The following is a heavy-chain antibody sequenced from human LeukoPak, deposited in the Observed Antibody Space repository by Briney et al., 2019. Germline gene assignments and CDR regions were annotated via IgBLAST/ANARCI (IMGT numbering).Heavy chain of an antibody. CDR3: AKDGVVSGTMGRLNY. V-gene: IGHV1-8*03. CDR2: MNPNSGNT. CDR1: GYTFTSYD. D-gene: IGHD6-19*01. J-gene: IGHJ4*02. Sequence: ASVKVSCKASGYTFTSYDINWVRQATGQGLEWMGWMNPNSGNTGYAQKFQGRVTITRNTSISTAYMELSSLRAEDTAVYYCAKDGVVSGTMGRLNYWGQGTLVTVSS.